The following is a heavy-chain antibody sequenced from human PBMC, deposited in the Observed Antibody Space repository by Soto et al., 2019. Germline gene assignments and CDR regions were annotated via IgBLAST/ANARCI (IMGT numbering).Heavy chain of an antibody. Sequence: PGGSLRLSCAASGFTFSSYGMHWVRQAPGKGLEWVAVIWYDGSNKYYADSVKGRFTISRDNSKNTLYLQMNSLRAEDTAVYYCARGIMITFGGVIPPLDYWGQGTLVTVSS. J-gene: IGHJ4*02. CDR1: GFTFSSYG. CDR2: IWYDGSNK. V-gene: IGHV3-33*01. CDR3: ARGIMITFGGVIPPLDY. D-gene: IGHD3-16*02.